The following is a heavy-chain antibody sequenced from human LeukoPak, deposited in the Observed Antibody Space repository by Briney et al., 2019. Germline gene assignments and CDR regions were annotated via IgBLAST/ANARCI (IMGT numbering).Heavy chain of an antibody. CDR1: GGSISSRTYY. CDR3: ARDGYNPIDY. J-gene: IGHJ4*02. Sequence: SETLSLTCTVSGGSISSRTYYWGWIRQPPGKGLEWIGTIYYSGSTYYNPSLKSRVTISVDTSKNQFSLKLSSVTAADTAVYYCARDGYNPIDYWGQGTLVSVSS. CDR2: IYYSGST. V-gene: IGHV4-39*02. D-gene: IGHD5-24*01.